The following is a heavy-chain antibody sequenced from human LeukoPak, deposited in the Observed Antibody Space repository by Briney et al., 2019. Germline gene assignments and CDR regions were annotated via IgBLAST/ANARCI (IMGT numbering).Heavy chain of an antibody. D-gene: IGHD6-13*01. CDR2: IWYDGSNK. V-gene: IGHV3-33*06. J-gene: IGHJ4*02. CDR3: AKDLGYSGDY. Sequence: PGGSLRLSCAASGFTFSSYGMHWVRQAPGKWLEWVAVIWYDGSNKYYADSVKGRFTISRDNSKNTLYLQMNSLRAEDTAVYYCAKDLGYSGDYRGQGTLVTVSS. CDR1: GFTFSSYG.